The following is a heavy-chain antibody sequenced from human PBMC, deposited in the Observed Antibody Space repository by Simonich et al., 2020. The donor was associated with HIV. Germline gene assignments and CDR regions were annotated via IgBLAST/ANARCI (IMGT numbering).Heavy chain of an antibody. Sequence: QVQLQQWGAGLLKPSETLYLTCAVYGGSFSGYYWSWNRQPPVKWLKWSGEINHSGSTNYNPSLKSRVTISVDTSKNQFSLKLSSVTAADTAVYYCARLTAGGLGEYFQHWGQGTLVTVSS. CDR2: INHSGST. CDR1: GGSFSGYY. CDR3: ARLTAGGLGEYFQH. V-gene: IGHV4-34*01. J-gene: IGHJ1*01. D-gene: IGHD6-13*01.